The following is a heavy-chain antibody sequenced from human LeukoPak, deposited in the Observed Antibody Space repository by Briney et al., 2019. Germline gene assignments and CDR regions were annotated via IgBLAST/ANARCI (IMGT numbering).Heavy chain of an antibody. CDR3: ARLFRDVTTFDY. V-gene: IGHV3-20*04. J-gene: IGHJ4*02. D-gene: IGHD1-1*01. Sequence: GGSLRLSCAASGFTFDDYGMSWVRQAPGKGLEWVSGINWNGGSTGYADSVKGRFTISRDNAENSLYLQMNSLRAEDTAVYYCARLFRDVTTFDYWGQGTLVTVSS. CDR2: INWNGGST. CDR1: GFTFDDYG.